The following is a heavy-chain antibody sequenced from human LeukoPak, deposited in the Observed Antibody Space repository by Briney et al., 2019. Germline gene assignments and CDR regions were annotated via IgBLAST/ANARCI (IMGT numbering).Heavy chain of an antibody. D-gene: IGHD2-2*01. CDR2: IIPILGIA. CDR1: GGTFSSYA. J-gene: IGHJ6*02. Sequence: SVKVSCKASGGTFSSYAISWVRQAPGQGLEWMGRIIPILGIANYAQKFQGRVTITADKYTSTAYMELSSLRSEDTAVYYCARDLVYCSSTSCWDYYYGMDVWGQGTTVTVSS. CDR3: ARDLVYCSSTSCWDYYYGMDV. V-gene: IGHV1-69*04.